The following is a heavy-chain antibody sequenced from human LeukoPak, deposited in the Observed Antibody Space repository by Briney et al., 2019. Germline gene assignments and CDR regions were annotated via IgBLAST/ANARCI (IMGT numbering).Heavy chain of an antibody. D-gene: IGHD1-1*01. V-gene: IGHV3-15*01. CDR2: LKRTIDGVTA. CDR3: TTGHLDDSFEF. Sequence: GGSLRLSCAASGFNFSSASLTWVRQAPGKRLEWICHLKRTIDGVTADYVNSVIDRFTISADDSKNTLYLQISRLNIEDTAVYYCTTGHLDDSFEFWGQGILVTVSS. CDR1: GFNFSSAS. J-gene: IGHJ4*02.